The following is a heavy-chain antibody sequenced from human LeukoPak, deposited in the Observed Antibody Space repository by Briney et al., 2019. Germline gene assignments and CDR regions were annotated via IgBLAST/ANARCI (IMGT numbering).Heavy chain of an antibody. D-gene: IGHD6-13*01. CDR2: ISSSSSTI. CDR3: ARDRVWRDSENFDY. CDR1: GFTFSSYS. J-gene: IGHJ4*02. V-gene: IGHV3-48*04. Sequence: GGSLRLSCAASGFTFSSYSMNWVRQAPGKGLGWVSYISSSSSTIYYADSVKGRFTISRDNAKNSLYLQMNSLRAEDTAVYYCARDRVWRDSENFDYWGQGTLVTASS.